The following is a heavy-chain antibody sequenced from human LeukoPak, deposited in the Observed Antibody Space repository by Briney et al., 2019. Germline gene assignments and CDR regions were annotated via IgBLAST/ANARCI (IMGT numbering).Heavy chain of an antibody. CDR2: INPNSGGT. Sequence: ASVKVSSKASGYTFTGYYMHWVRQAPGQGLEWMGWINPNSGGTNYAQKFQGRVTMTRDTSISTAYMELSRLRSDDTAVYYCARVPLGAYYFDYWGQGTLVTVSS. CDR1: GYTFTGYY. J-gene: IGHJ4*02. V-gene: IGHV1-2*02. D-gene: IGHD3-10*01. CDR3: ARVPLGAYYFDY.